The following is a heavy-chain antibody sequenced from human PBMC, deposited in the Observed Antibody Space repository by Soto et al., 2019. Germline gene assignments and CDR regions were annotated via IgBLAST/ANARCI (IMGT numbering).Heavy chain of an antibody. CDR2: IYYSGST. Sequence: SETLSLTCTVSGGSISSYYWSWIRQPPGKGLEWIGYIYYSGSTNYNPSLKSRVTISVDTSKNQFSLKLSSVTAADTAIYYCAKDSHWGIISPTHDHWGQATLVTVSS. V-gene: IGHV4-59*01. J-gene: IGHJ4*02. CDR3: AKDSHWGIISPTHDH. CDR1: GGSISSYY. D-gene: IGHD3-16*01.